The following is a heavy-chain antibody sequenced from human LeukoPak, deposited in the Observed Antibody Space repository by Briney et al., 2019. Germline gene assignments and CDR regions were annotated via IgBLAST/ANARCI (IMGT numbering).Heavy chain of an antibody. V-gene: IGHV1-2*06. CDR3: ATTMVRGAFDY. CDR1: GYTFTGHY. Sequence: ASVKVSCKASGYTFTGHYMHWVRQAPGQGLEWMGRINPNSGGTNYAQKFQGRVTMARDTSISTAYMELSRLRSDDTAVYYCATTMVRGAFDYWGQGTLVTVSS. D-gene: IGHD3-10*01. CDR2: INPNSGGT. J-gene: IGHJ4*02.